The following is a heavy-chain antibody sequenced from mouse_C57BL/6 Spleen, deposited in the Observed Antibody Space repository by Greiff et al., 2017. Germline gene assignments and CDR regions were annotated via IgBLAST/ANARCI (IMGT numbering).Heavy chain of an antibody. D-gene: IGHD2-3*01. V-gene: IGHV1-26*01. CDR3: ARGEGWLLPDFDY. CDR2: INPNNGGT. J-gene: IGHJ2*01. Sequence: EVQLQQSGPELVKPGASVKISCKASGYTFTDYYMNWVKQSHGKSLEWIGDINPNNGGTSYNQKFKGKATLTVDKSSSTAYMELRSLTSEDSAVYYCARGEGWLLPDFDYWGQGTTLTVSS. CDR1: GYTFTDYY.